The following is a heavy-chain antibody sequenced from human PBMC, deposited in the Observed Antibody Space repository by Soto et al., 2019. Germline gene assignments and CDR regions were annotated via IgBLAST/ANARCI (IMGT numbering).Heavy chain of an antibody. CDR2: IIPIVGTT. CDR1: GGTFSSYA. V-gene: IGHV1-69*05. D-gene: IGHD6-13*01. J-gene: IGHJ4*02. Sequence: ASVKVSCKASGGTFSSYAISWVRQAPGQGLEWMGGIIPIVGTTSYAQKFQGRVTMTRDTSTSTVYMELSSLRSEDTAVYYCARPWYSSSWPLFDYWGQGTLVTVSS. CDR3: ARPWYSSSWPLFDY.